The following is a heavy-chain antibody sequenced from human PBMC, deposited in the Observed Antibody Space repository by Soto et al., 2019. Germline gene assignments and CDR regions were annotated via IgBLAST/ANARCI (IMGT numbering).Heavy chain of an antibody. V-gene: IGHV4-34*02. J-gene: IGHJ4*02. CDR3: ARGQRRGGSSGWSL. CDR1: GGPFSGYY. D-gene: IGHD6-19*01. CDR2: INHRGGA. Sequence: QVQLQQWGAGQLKPSETLSLTCAVHGESFSGYGGPFSGYYWSWIRQTPGKGLEWIGEINHRGGANDTPSLKSRVTISVDTSKNQFSLNLNSVTAGDTAVYYCARGQRRGGSSGWSLWGQGTLVSVSS.